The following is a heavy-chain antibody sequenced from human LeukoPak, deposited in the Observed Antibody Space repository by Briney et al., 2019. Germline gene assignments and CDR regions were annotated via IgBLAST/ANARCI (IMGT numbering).Heavy chain of an antibody. V-gene: IGHV1-2*02. Sequence: ASVKVSCKASGYTFTGYYMHWVRQAPGQGLEGMGWINPNSGGTNYAQKFQGRVTMTRDTSISTAYMELSRLRSDDTAVYYCARDHYYDSSGVLGWFDPWGQGTLVTVSS. CDR2: INPNSGGT. CDR1: GYTFTGYY. CDR3: ARDHYYDSSGVLGWFDP. J-gene: IGHJ5*02. D-gene: IGHD3-22*01.